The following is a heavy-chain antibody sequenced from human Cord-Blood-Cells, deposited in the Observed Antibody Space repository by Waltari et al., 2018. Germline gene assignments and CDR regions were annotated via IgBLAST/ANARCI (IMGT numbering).Heavy chain of an antibody. CDR3: ARGLIVVVPDY. J-gene: IGHJ4*02. CDR1: GFTFSSYS. Sequence: EVQLVESGGGLVKPGGSLRLSCAASGFTFSSYSMNWVRQAPGKGLEGVSSISSSSSYIYYADSVKGRFTISRDNAKNSLYLQMNSLRAEDTAVYYCARGLIVVVPDYWGQGTLVTVSS. CDR2: ISSSSSYI. D-gene: IGHD2-2*01. V-gene: IGHV3-21*01.